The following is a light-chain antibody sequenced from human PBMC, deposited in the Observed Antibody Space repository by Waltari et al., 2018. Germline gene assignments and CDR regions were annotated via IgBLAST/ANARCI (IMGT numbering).Light chain of an antibody. J-gene: IGKJ1*01. Sequence: EIVLTQSPGTLSLSPGERATLSCRASQSVSKYLAWYQQKPGQAPRRLIYHASTRATGIPDRFSGSGSGTDFSLTISRLEPEDFAVYYCQKYESLPATFGQGTKVEIK. CDR2: HAS. V-gene: IGKV3-20*01. CDR1: QSVSKY. CDR3: QKYESLPAT.